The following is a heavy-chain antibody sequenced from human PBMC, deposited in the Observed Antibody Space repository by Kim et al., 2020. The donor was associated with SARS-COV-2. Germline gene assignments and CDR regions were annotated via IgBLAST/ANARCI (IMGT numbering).Heavy chain of an antibody. CDR3: ARDPYGGDLFYYYYGMDV. V-gene: IGHV3-21*01. CDR1: GFTFSSYS. D-gene: IGHD2-21*01. CDR2: ISSSSSYL. J-gene: IGHJ6*02. Sequence: GGSLRLSCAASGFTFSSYSMNWVRQAPGKGLEWVSSISSSSSYLYYAASVKGRFTISRDNAKNSLYLQMNGLRAEDTAVYYCARDPYGGDLFYYYYGMDVWGQGTTVTVS.